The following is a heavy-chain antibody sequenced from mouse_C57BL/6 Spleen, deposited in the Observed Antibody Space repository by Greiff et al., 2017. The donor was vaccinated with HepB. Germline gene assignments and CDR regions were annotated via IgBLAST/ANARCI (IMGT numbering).Heavy chain of an antibody. CDR2: IDPSDSYT. D-gene: IGHD2-1*01. V-gene: IGHV1-50*01. J-gene: IGHJ4*01. CDR1: GYTFTSYW. Sequence: QVQLQQPGGELVKPGASVKLSCKASGYTFTSYWMQWVKQRPGQGLEWIGEIDPSDSYTNYNQKFKGKATLTVDTSSSTAYMQLSSLTSEDSAVYYCARGNYVYYAMDYWGQGTSVTVSS. CDR3: ARGNYVYYAMDY.